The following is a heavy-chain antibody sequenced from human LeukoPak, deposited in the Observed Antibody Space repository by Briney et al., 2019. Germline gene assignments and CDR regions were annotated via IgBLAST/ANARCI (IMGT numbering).Heavy chain of an antibody. CDR2: IIPIFGTA. J-gene: IGHJ4*02. CDR3: ARGDYGSGSYYNF. V-gene: IGHV1-69*13. Sequence: ASVKVSCKASGGTFSSYAISWVRQDPGQGLEWMGGIIPIFGTANYAQKFQGRVTITADESTSTAYMELSSLRSEDTAVYYCARGDYGSGSYYNFWGQGTLVTVSS. CDR1: GGTFSSYA. D-gene: IGHD3-10*01.